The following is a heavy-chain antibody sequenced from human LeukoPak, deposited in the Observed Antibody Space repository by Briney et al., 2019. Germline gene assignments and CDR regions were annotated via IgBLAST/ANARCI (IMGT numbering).Heavy chain of an antibody. Sequence: GASVKVSCKASGYTFTSYGISWVRQAPGQGLEWMGWISAYNGNTNYAQKLQGRVTVTTDTSTSTAYMELRSLRSDDTAVYYCARDTSYYDSSGYCFDYWGQGTLVTVSS. CDR1: GYTFTSYG. V-gene: IGHV1-18*01. D-gene: IGHD3-22*01. CDR3: ARDTSYYDSSGYCFDY. CDR2: ISAYNGNT. J-gene: IGHJ4*02.